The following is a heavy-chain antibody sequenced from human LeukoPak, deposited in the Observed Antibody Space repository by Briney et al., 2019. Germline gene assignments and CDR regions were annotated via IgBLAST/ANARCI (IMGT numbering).Heavy chain of an antibody. V-gene: IGHV4-59*08. CDR3: AKRYCSSTTCYDDRGAFDY. CDR2: IYYSGST. J-gene: IGHJ4*02. D-gene: IGHD2-2*01. Sequence: SSETLSLTCTVSGGSISSYYWSWIRQTPGKGLEWIGYIYYSGSTNFNPSLKSRVTISVDTSKNQFSLKLSSVTAADTAVYYCAKRYCSSTTCYDDRGAFDYWGQGTLVTVSS. CDR1: GGSISSYY.